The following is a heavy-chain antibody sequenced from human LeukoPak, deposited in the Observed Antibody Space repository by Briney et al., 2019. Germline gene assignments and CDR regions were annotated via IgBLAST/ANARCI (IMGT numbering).Heavy chain of an antibody. CDR2: IKQDGSEK. CDR3: ARVGTTKGRRSFDY. CDR1: GFTFSSYW. V-gene: IGHV3-7*01. J-gene: IGHJ4*02. Sequence: GGSLRLSCAASGFTFSSYWMSWVRQAPGKGLEWVANIKQDGSEKYYVDSVKGRFTISRDNAKNSLYLQMNSLRAEDTAVYYCARVGTTKGRRSFDYWGQGTLVTVSS. D-gene: IGHD1-7*01.